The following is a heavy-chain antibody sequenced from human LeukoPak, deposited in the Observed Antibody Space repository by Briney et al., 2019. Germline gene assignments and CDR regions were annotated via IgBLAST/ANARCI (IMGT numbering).Heavy chain of an antibody. Sequence: SETLSLTCTVSGGSISSYYWSWIRQPAGKGLEWIGRIYTSGSTNYNPSFKSRVTMSVDTSKNQFSLKLSSVTAADTAVYYCARGGLVEYSNYRYYYYYGMDVWGQGTTVTVSS. J-gene: IGHJ6*02. CDR2: IYTSGST. CDR1: GGSISSYY. V-gene: IGHV4-4*07. CDR3: ARGGLVEYSNYRYYYYYGMDV. D-gene: IGHD4-11*01.